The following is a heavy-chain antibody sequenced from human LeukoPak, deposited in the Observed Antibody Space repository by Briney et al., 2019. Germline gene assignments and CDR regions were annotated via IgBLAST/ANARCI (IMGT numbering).Heavy chain of an antibody. CDR3: ARRGRFFGVVIIAYYFDY. CDR1: GGSFSDYY. V-gene: IGHV4-34*01. Sequence: SETLSLTCAVYGGSFSDYYWMWLAQPPGKGWEGIVDLNHSGSPNNHPSLESRVSIPFDTSKNQFSLQLTSVTAADTAVYYCARRGRFFGVVIIAYYFDYWGQGTLVTVSS. J-gene: IGHJ4*02. D-gene: IGHD3-3*01. CDR2: LNHSGSP.